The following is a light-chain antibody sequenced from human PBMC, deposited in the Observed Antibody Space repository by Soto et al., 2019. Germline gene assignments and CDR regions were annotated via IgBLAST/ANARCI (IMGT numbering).Light chain of an antibody. J-gene: IGLJ1*01. CDR3: CSYAGGASYV. CDR1: SNDVGSYDL. Sequence: QSVLAQPASVSGSPGQSITISCTGTSNDVGSYDLVSWYQQHPGKAPKLIVYEGNKRPSGVSDRFSDSKSGNTASLTISGLQAEDEADYYCCSYAGGASYVFGTGTKVTV. V-gene: IGLV2-23*01. CDR2: EGN.